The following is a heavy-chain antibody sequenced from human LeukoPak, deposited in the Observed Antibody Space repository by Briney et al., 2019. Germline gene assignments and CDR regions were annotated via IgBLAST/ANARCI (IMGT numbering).Heavy chain of an antibody. CDR3: ATKTRSLYPYFDC. CDR1: GFTVTTTY. CDR2: IYSAGNT. J-gene: IGHJ4*02. V-gene: IGHV3-53*01. D-gene: IGHD2/OR15-2a*01. Sequence: AGGSLRLSCAASGFTVTTTYIWVRQAPGKGLEWVSVIYSAGNTDYADSVKGRFTISRDNSKNTLYLQMNSLRPDDTAMYYCATKTRSLYPYFDCWGQGTLVTVSS.